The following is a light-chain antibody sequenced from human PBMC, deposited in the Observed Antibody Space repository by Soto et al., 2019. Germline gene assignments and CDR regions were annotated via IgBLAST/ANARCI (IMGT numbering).Light chain of an antibody. J-gene: IGKJ5*01. CDR1: QSVTTN. CDR2: GAS. Sequence: EVVMTQSPATLSVSPGERVTFSCRASQSVTTNLAWYQQKPGQAPRLLIYGASSRATGIPVRFSGSGSGTEFTLTISSLQSEDFAVYYCQQYNNWPLTFGQGTRLEIK. CDR3: QQYNNWPLT. V-gene: IGKV3-15*01.